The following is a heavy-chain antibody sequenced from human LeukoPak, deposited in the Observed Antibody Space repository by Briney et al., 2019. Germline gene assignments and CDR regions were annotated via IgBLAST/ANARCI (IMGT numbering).Heavy chain of an antibody. CDR1: GFTFSSYD. J-gene: IGHJ4*02. D-gene: IGHD1-26*01. V-gene: IGHV3-13*01. CDR3: AKVRAPLSGNSYYFDY. Sequence: GGSLRLSCAASGFTFSSYDMHWVRHATGKGLEWVSAIGTAGDTYYPGSVKGRFTISRDNSKKTLYLQMNSLRPEDTALYYCAKVRAPLSGNSYYFDYWGQGTLVTVSS. CDR2: IGTAGDT.